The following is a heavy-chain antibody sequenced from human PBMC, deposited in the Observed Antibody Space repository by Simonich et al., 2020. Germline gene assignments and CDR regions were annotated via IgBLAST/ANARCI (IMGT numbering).Heavy chain of an antibody. J-gene: IGHJ2*01. Sequence: EVQLVESGGGLVQPGGSLRLSCAASGFTFSSYWMSWGRQGPGKGLEWVANIKQEGSEKYYVGSVKGRFTISRDNAKNALYLQMNSLRAEDTAVYYCAREYSSSSDPYWYFDLWGRGTLVTVSS. D-gene: IGHD6-6*01. CDR1: GFTFSSYW. CDR3: AREYSSSSDPYWYFDL. V-gene: IGHV3-7*01. CDR2: IKQEGSEK.